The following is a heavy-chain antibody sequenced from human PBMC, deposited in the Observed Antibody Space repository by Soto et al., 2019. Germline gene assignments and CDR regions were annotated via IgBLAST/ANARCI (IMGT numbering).Heavy chain of an antibody. D-gene: IGHD3-10*01. J-gene: IGHJ6*02. CDR1: GFTFSSHG. CDR2: ISSTSSTK. V-gene: IGHV3-48*02. CDR3: ARRITMLRGHYYYYGMDV. Sequence: PGGSLRLSCDASGFTFSSHGMTWVRQAPGKGLEWVAFISSTSSTKNYADSVKGRFTISRDNTKNSLYLQMSSLRDEDTAVYYCARRITMLRGHYYYYGMDVWGQGTTVTVSS.